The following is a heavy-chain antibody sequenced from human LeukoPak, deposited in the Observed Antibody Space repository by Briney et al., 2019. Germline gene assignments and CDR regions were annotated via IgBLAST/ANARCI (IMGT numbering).Heavy chain of an antibody. CDR1: GGSISSHC. CDR2: IYYSGST. J-gene: IGHJ4*02. V-gene: IGHV4-59*11. CDR3: ARESYDILTGYYNQFDY. D-gene: IGHD3-9*01. Sequence: SSETLSLTCTVSGGSISSHCWSWIRQPPGKGLEWIGYIYYSGSTNYNPSLKSRVTISVDTSKNQFSLKLSSVTAADTAVYYCARESYDILTGYYNQFDYWGQGTLVTVSS.